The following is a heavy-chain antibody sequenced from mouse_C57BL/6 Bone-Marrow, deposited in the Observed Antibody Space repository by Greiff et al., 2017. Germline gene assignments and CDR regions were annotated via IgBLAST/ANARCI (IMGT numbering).Heavy chain of an antibody. Sequence: VQLQQSGPVLVKPGASVKMSCKASGYTFTDYYMNWVKQSHGKSLEWIGVINPYNGGTSYNQKFKGKATLTVDKSSSTAYMELNSLTSEDSAVYYCARKGITTVHWYFDVWGTGTTVTVSS. CDR2: INPYNGGT. J-gene: IGHJ1*03. D-gene: IGHD1-1*01. CDR3: ARKGITTVHWYFDV. CDR1: GYTFTDYY. V-gene: IGHV1-19*01.